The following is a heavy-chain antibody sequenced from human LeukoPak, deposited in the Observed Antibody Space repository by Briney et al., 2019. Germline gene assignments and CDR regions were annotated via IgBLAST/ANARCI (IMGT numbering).Heavy chain of an antibody. CDR3: ARGVRGFGELFPHDY. D-gene: IGHD3-10*01. J-gene: IGHJ4*02. CDR1: GGSFSGYH. CDR2: INHSGST. V-gene: IGHV4-34*01. Sequence: PSETLSLTCAVYGGSFSGYHWSWIRQPPGKGLEWIGEINHSGSTNYNPSLKSRVTISVDTSKNQFSLKLSSVTAADTAVYYCARGVRGFGELFPHDYWGQGTLVTVSS.